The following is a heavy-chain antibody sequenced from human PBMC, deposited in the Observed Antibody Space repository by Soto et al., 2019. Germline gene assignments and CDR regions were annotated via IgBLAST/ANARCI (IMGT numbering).Heavy chain of an antibody. Sequence: QVQLVESGGGVVQPGRSLRLSCAASGFTFSSYAMHWVRQAPGKGLEWVAVISYDGSNKYYADSVKGRFTISRDSSKNTLYLQMNSLRAEDTAGYYCARDDASCYDYWGQGTLVTVSS. J-gene: IGHJ4*02. V-gene: IGHV3-30-3*01. CDR3: ARDDASCYDY. CDR1: GFTFSSYA. CDR2: ISYDGSNK. D-gene: IGHD2-2*01.